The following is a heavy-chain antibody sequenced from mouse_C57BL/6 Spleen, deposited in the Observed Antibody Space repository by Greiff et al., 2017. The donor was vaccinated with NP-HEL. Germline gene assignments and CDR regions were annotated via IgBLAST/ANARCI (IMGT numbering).Heavy chain of an antibody. J-gene: IGHJ4*01. D-gene: IGHD1-1*01. V-gene: IGHV14-4*01. CDR2: IDPENGDT. Sequence: VQLKESGAELVRPGASVKLSCTASGFNIKDDYMHWVKQRPEQGLEWIGWIDPENGDTEYASKFQGKATITADTSSNTAYLQLSSLTSEDTAVYYCTLTVVAQDYWGQGTSVTVSS. CDR3: TLTVVAQDY. CDR1: GFNIKDDY.